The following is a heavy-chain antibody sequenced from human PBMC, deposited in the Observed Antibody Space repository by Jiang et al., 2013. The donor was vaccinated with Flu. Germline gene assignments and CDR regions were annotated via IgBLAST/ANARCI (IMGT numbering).Heavy chain of an antibody. CDR1: GYTFTSYA. D-gene: IGHD5-18*01. J-gene: IGHJ6*02. CDR3: ARDGSWILGMDV. Sequence: SGAEVKKPGASVKVSCKASGYTFTSYAMHWVRQAPGQRLEWMGWINAGNGNTKYSQKFQGRVTITRDTSASTAYMELSSLRSEDTAVYYCARDGSWILGMDVWGQGTTVTVSS. V-gene: IGHV1-3*01. CDR2: INAGNGNT.